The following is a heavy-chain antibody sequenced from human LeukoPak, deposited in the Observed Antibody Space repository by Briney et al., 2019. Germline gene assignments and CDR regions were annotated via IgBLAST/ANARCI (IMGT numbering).Heavy chain of an antibody. Sequence: SETLSLTCTVSGGSISSYYWSWIRQPPGKGLEWLGYIYYSGSTNYNPSLKSRVTISVDTSKNQFSLKLSSVTAADTAVYYCARGVSSSLFDYYYYYMDVWGKGTTVTVSS. CDR1: GGSISSYY. D-gene: IGHD6-6*01. V-gene: IGHV4-59*01. J-gene: IGHJ6*03. CDR3: ARGVSSSLFDYYYYYMDV. CDR2: IYYSGST.